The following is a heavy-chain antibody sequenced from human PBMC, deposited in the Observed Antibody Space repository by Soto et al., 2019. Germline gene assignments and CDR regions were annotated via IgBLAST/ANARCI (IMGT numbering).Heavy chain of an antibody. V-gene: IGHV3-30*18. CDR1: DFTSGNYV. Sequence: QVQLVESGGGVVQPGRSLRLSCTASDFTSGNYVFHWVHQPPGKGLQWVTVISYRGTKIYYADSGKGRFTISRDNSKNTLYLQMNSVSAEDTAVYCCAKDRDSSGLYYCDAWGQGTLVTVSS. CDR3: AKDRDSSGLYYCDA. CDR2: ISYRGTKI. D-gene: IGHD6-19*01. J-gene: IGHJ4*02.